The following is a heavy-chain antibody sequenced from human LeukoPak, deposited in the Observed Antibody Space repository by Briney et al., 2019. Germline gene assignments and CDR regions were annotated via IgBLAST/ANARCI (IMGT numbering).Heavy chain of an antibody. CDR2: IDPSDSYT. Sequence: KRGESLKISCKGSGYSFTSHWISWVRQMPGKGLEWMGRIDPSDSYTNYSPSFQGHVTISADKSISTAYLQWSSLKASDTAMYYCASDGVVVSATPYSQHWGQGTLVTVSS. CDR3: ASDGVVVSATPYSQH. J-gene: IGHJ1*01. CDR1: GYSFTSHW. D-gene: IGHD2-15*01. V-gene: IGHV5-10-1*01.